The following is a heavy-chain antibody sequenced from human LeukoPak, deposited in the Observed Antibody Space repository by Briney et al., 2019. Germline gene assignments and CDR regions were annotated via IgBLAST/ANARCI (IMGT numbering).Heavy chain of an antibody. CDR2: IYYSGST. Sequence: PSETLSLTCTISGGSISSYYWSWIRRSPGKGLEWIGYIYYSGSTNYNPSLKSRVTISVDTSKNQFSLKLSSVTAADTAVYYCARYNWNSAWFDPWGQGTLVTVSS. J-gene: IGHJ5*01. D-gene: IGHD1-7*01. CDR1: GGSISSYY. V-gene: IGHV4-59*08. CDR3: ARYNWNSAWFDP.